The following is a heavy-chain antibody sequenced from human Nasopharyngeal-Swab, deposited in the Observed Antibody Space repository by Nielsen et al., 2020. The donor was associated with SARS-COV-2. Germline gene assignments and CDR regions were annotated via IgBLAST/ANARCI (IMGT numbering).Heavy chain of an antibody. J-gene: IGHJ4*02. CDR2: LTNDGRHT. CDR1: TLTFSSDA. CDR3: VKHTGNFYGSSDF. D-gene: IGHD3-10*01. Sequence: GESLKISCVASTLTFSSDAMSWVRQAPGKGLVWVSTLTNDGRHTYHADSLEGRFTISRDNSRNTLYLQMSNLRPEDTAVYYCVKHTGNFYGSSDFWGQGTLVTVSS. V-gene: IGHV3-23*01.